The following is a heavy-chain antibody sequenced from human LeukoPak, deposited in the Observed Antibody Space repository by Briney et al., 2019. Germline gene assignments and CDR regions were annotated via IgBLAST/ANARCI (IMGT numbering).Heavy chain of an antibody. Sequence: SETLSLTCTVSGGSISSYYWSWIRQPPGKGLEWIGYIYYSGSTNYNPSLKSRVTISVDTSKNQFSLKLSSVTAADTAVYYCAVTPVGWLPLYYFDYWGQGTLVIVSS. J-gene: IGHJ4*02. V-gene: IGHV4-59*08. D-gene: IGHD5-24*01. CDR2: IYYSGST. CDR3: AVTPVGWLPLYYFDY. CDR1: GGSISSYY.